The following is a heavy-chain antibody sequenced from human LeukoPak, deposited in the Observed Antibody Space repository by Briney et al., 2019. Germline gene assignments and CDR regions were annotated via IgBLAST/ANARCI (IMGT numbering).Heavy chain of an antibody. CDR1: GGSISSYY. CDR3: ARHWGPSRRPRGWYQGMDV. D-gene: IGHD6-19*01. Sequence: SETLSLTCTVSGGSISSYYWSWIRQPPGKGLEWIGYIYYSGSTNYNPSLKSRVTISVDTSKNQFSLKLSSVTAADTAVYYCARHWGPSRRPRGWYQGMDVWGKGTTVTVSS. V-gene: IGHV4-59*01. J-gene: IGHJ6*04. CDR2: IYYSGST.